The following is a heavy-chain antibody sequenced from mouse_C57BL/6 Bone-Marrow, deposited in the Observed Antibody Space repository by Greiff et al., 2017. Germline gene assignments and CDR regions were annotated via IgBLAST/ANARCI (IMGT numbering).Heavy chain of an antibody. CDR2: ISSGGDYT. Sequence: EVKLLESGEGLVKPGGSLKLSCAASGFTFSSYSMSWVRQTPEKRLEWVAYISSGGDYTYYADTVKGRFTISRDNARNTLYLQMSSLKSEDTAMYYCTRARLRRDVFAYWGQGTLVTVSA. J-gene: IGHJ3*01. CDR3: TRARLRRDVFAY. V-gene: IGHV5-9-1*02. D-gene: IGHD2-4*01. CDR1: GFTFSSYS.